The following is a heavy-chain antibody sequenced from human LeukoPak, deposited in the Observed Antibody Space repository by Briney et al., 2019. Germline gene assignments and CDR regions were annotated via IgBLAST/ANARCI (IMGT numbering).Heavy chain of an antibody. CDR1: GFTFSSYS. V-gene: IGHV3-21*01. CDR2: ISSSSSYI. D-gene: IGHD2-15*01. Sequence: TGGSLRLSCAASGFTFSSYSMNWVRQAPGKGLEWVSSISSSSSYICYADSVKGRFTISRDNAKNSLYLQMNSLRAEDTAVYYCARKGYCSGGSCYYYFDYWGQGTLVTVSS. J-gene: IGHJ4*02. CDR3: ARKGYCSGGSCYYYFDY.